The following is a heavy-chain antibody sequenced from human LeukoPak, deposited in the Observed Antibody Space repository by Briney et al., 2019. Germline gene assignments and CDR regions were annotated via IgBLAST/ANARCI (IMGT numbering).Heavy chain of an antibody. J-gene: IGHJ5*02. CDR2: ITSSSSFI. D-gene: IGHD4-17*01. V-gene: IGHV3-21*01. CDR3: AKGFYYGDYGNYFDP. Sequence: GGSLRLSCAASGFTFSSYSMNWVRQAPGKGLEWVSSITSSSSFISYADSVMGRFTVSRDNTKSSLYLQMNSLRADDTAVYYCAKGFYYGDYGNYFDPWGQGTVVTVSS. CDR1: GFTFSSYS.